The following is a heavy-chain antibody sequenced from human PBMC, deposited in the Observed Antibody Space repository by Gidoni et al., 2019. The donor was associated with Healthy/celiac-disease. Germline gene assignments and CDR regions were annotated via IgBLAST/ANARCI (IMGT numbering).Heavy chain of an antibody. J-gene: IGHJ6*02. CDR1: GFTFSSYR. D-gene: IGHD5-12*01. CDR2: SSSSSSNI. Sequence: EVPLVASGGGLVKPGGSLRLSCAASGFTFSSYRMNWVRQAPGKGREWVLSSSSSSSNIYYADSVKGRFTISRDNAKNSLYRQMNSLRAEDTAVYDCARGYSGYDDRYYYYGRDVWGQGTTVTVSS. V-gene: IGHV3-21*01. CDR3: ARGYSGYDDRYYYYGRDV.